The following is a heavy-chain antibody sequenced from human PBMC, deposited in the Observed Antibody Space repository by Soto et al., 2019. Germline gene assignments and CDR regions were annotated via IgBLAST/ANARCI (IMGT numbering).Heavy chain of an antibody. Sequence: GASVRVSGKASCCACTSYGISWVGPAPGRGLEWMGWLSAYTGNTNYAPKLQGRVTMTTDTSTSTAYMDLRGLSSDDTAVYYCANVDTAKVNTFAPWAPAPMVTVP. J-gene: IGHJ5*02. V-gene: IGHV1-18*04. CDR3: ANVDTAKVNTFAP. CDR2: LSAYTGNT. D-gene: IGHD5-18*01. CDR1: CCACTSYG.